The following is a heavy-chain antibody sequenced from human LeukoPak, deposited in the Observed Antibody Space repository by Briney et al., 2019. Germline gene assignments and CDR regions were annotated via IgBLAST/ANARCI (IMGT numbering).Heavy chain of an antibody. V-gene: IGHV3-21*01. D-gene: IGHD4-23*01. Sequence: GGSLRLSCAASGFTFSSYSMSWVRQAPGKGLEWVSSISSSSSYIYYADSVKGRFTISRDNAKNSLYLQMNSLRAEDTVVYYCASTLRRWYFDYWGQGTLVTVSS. CDR3: ASTLRRWYFDY. J-gene: IGHJ4*02. CDR1: GFTFSSYS. CDR2: ISSSSSYI.